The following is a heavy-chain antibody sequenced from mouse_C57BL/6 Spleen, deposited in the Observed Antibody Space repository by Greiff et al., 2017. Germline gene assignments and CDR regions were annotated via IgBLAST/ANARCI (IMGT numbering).Heavy chain of an antibody. D-gene: IGHD2-5*01. Sequence: VKLMESGPGLVAPSQSLSITCTVSGFSLTSYGVHWVRQPPGKGLEWLVVIWSDGSTTYNSALKSRLSISKDNSKSQVFLKMNSLQTDDTAMYYCARAYYSNYGYAMDYWGQGTSVTVSS. CDR1: GFSLTSYG. J-gene: IGHJ4*01. CDR3: ARAYYSNYGYAMDY. CDR2: IWSDGST. V-gene: IGHV2-6*03.